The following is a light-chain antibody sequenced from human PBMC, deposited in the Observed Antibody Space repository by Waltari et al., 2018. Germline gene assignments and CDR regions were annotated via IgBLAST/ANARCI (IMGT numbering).Light chain of an antibody. CDR1: QSLSSS. Sequence: EIVLTQSPGTLSLSPGERATLSCRASQSLSSSLAWYQQRPGQAPRLLIYDVSNMAIGIPARFSGSGSGTDFTLTISSLEPEDFAVYYCQQRTNRPRMYTFGQGTKLEI. J-gene: IGKJ2*01. V-gene: IGKV3-11*01. CDR3: QQRTNRPRMYT. CDR2: DVS.